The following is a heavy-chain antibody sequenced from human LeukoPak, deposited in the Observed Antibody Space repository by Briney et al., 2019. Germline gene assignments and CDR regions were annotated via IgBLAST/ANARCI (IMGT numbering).Heavy chain of an antibody. CDR2: INPDNGNA. J-gene: IGHJ4*02. V-gene: IGHV1-3*01. CDR1: GYPVISYV. D-gene: IGHD3-10*01. Sequence: ASVKVPCKASGYPVISYVIHWVRQAPGQRLEWMGWINPDNGNAEYSQKFQGRITITRDPSATTAYMELSSLRSEDMAMYYCAKDRGGTGDFDYWGQGTLVTVSS. CDR3: AKDRGGTGDFDY.